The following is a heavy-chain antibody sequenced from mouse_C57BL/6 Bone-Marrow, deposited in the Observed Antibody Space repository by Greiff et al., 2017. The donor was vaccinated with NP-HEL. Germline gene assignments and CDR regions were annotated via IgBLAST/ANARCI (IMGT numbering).Heavy chain of an antibody. Sequence: EVQLVESGGGLVQPGGSLKLSCAASGFTFSDYYMYWVRQTPEKRLEWVAYISNGGGSTYYPDTVKGRFTISRDNAKNTLYLQMSRLKSEDTAMYYCARPSYYGSSSFAYWGQGTLVTVSA. CDR3: ARPSYYGSSSFAY. V-gene: IGHV5-12*01. CDR2: ISNGGGST. J-gene: IGHJ3*01. D-gene: IGHD1-1*01. CDR1: GFTFSDYY.